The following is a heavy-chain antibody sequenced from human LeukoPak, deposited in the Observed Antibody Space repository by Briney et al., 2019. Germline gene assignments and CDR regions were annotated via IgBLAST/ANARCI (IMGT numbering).Heavy chain of an antibody. CDR3: ARDLLKQQLVSNWFDP. CDR1: GFTFSSYA. Sequence: PGGSLRLSCAASGFTFSSYAMGWVRQAPGKGLEWVSAISGSGGSTYYADSVKGRFTISRDNSKNTLYLQMNSLRAEDTAVYYCARDLLKQQLVSNWFDPWGQGTLVTVSS. CDR2: ISGSGGST. D-gene: IGHD6-13*01. J-gene: IGHJ5*02. V-gene: IGHV3-23*01.